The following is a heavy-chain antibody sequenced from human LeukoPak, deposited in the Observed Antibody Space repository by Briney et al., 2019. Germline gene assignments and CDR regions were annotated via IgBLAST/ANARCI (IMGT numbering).Heavy chain of an antibody. CDR2: ISSSGSTI. V-gene: IGHV3-48*03. Sequence: GGSLRLSCAASGFTFSSYEMNWVRQAPGKGLEWVSYISSSGSTIYYADSVKGRFTISRDNAKNSLYLQMNSLRAEDTAVYYCARDPYGSGSSFDCWGQGTLVTVSS. CDR3: ARDPYGSGSSFDC. D-gene: IGHD3-10*01. J-gene: IGHJ4*02. CDR1: GFTFSSYE.